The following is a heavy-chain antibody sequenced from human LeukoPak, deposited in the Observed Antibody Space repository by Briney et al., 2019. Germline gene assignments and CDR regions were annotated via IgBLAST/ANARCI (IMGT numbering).Heavy chain of an antibody. CDR2: INAGNGNT. J-gene: IGHJ6*04. CDR1: GYTFTSYA. Sequence: ASVKVSCKASGYTFTSYAMHWVRQAPGQRLEWMGWINAGNGNTKYSHKFQGRVTITRDTSASTAYMELSSLRSEDTAVYYCARDGLWNDGYYYGMDVWGKGTTVTVSS. D-gene: IGHD1-1*01. V-gene: IGHV1-3*01. CDR3: ARDGLWNDGYYYGMDV.